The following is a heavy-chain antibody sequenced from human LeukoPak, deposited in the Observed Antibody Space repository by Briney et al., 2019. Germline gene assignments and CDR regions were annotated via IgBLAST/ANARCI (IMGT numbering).Heavy chain of an antibody. J-gene: IGHJ4*02. CDR3: ARDDTPLCGGDCFTDY. D-gene: IGHD2-21*02. CDR1: GFTFSSYW. V-gene: IGHV3-7*03. Sequence: PGGSLRLSCAASGFTFSSYWMSWVRQAPGKGLEWVANIKQDGSEKYYVDSVKGRFTISRDNAKNSLYLQMNSLRAEDTAVYYCARDDTPLCGGDCFTDYWGQGTLVTVSS. CDR2: IKQDGSEK.